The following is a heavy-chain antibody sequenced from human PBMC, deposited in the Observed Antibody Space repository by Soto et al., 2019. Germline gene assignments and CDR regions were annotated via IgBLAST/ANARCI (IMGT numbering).Heavy chain of an antibody. D-gene: IGHD6-13*01. Sequence: EVQLVESGGGLVQPGGSLRLSCAASGFTFSSFWMHWVHQAPGKGLVWVSRINSDGSTTSYADSVKGRFTISRDNAKNTLYLQMSSLRAEDTAVYYCARIPPGWGGEQLVLDYWGQGTLVTVSS. CDR1: GFTFSSFW. CDR2: INSDGSTT. CDR3: ARIPPGWGGEQLVLDY. V-gene: IGHV3-74*01. J-gene: IGHJ4*02.